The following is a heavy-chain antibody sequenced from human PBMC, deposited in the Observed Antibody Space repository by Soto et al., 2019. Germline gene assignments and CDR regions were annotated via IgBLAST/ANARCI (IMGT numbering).Heavy chain of an antibody. V-gene: IGHV1-18*01. CDR1: GYTFTSYG. D-gene: IGHD3-22*01. Sequence: QVQLVQSGTEVKKPGASVKVSCKASGYTFTSYGIRWVRQAPGQGLEWMGWISPYDDNTNYSQNLQGRGTMTTDTPTRTAYIELRSRRSADTAVHYCASGGYYNSSGSRNYHYYGMDAWGQGTTVTVS. CDR3: ASGGYYNSSGSRNYHYYGMDA. J-gene: IGHJ6*02. CDR2: ISPYDDNT.